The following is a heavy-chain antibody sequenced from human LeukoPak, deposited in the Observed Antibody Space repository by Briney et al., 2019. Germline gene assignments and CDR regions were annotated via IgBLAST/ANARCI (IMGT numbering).Heavy chain of an antibody. CDR2: INHSGST. CDR3: AREVEYYDSSGYRPHAFDI. CDR1: GGSFSGYY. J-gene: IGHJ3*02. Sequence: SETLSLTCAVYGGSFSGYYWSWIRQPPGKGLEWIGEINHSGSTNYNPSLRSRVTISVDTSKNQFSLKVNSVTAADTAVYYCAREVEYYDSSGYRPHAFDIWGQGTLVTVSS. D-gene: IGHD3-22*01. V-gene: IGHV4-34*01.